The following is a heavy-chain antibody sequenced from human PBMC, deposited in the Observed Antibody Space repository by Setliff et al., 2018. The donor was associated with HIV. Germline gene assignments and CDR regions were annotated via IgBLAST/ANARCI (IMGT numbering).Heavy chain of an antibody. J-gene: IGHJ3*02. CDR1: GYTFTGYY. D-gene: IGHD6-13*01. Sequence: GASVKVSCKASGYTFTGYYLHWVRQAPGQGLEWMGWIDPNSGETNYEQKFQGRVSMTRDTSTSTVYMELRSLRSDDTAVYYCARAAGYSSSWHRYAFEIWGQGTMVTVSS. V-gene: IGHV1-2*02. CDR2: IDPNSGET. CDR3: ARAAGYSSSWHRYAFEI.